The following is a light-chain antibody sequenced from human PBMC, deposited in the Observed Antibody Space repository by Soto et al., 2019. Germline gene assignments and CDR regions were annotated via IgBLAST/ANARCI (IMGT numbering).Light chain of an antibody. CDR2: KAS. CDR1: QSISSW. V-gene: IGKV1-5*03. Sequence: DIRMTQSPSTLSASGGDRVTITCRASQSISSWLAWYQQKPGKAPKLLIYKASSLESGVPSRFSGSGSGTEFTLTISSLQPDDFATYYCQQYNSYPVTFGQGTKLEIK. J-gene: IGKJ2*01. CDR3: QQYNSYPVT.